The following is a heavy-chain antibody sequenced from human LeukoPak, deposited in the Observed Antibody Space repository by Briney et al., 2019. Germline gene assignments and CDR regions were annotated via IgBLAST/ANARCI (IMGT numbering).Heavy chain of an antibody. CDR2: INKNGGDQ. D-gene: IGHD3-22*01. J-gene: IGHJ4*02. Sequence: HSGGSLRLSCAASGFTFSTYWMTWVRQAPGKGLEWVANINKNGGDQYYGDSVKGRFTISRDNTKNSLYLQMNSLRAEDTAMYYCTTYYDSGPSKDWGQGTLVTVSS. CDR1: GFTFSTYW. CDR3: TTYYDSGPSKD. V-gene: IGHV3-7*05.